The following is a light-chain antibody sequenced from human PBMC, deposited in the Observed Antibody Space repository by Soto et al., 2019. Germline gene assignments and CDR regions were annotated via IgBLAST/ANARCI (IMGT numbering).Light chain of an antibody. CDR1: QSVSSY. CDR2: ETS. Sequence: DIQMTQSPSPLSASVGDRVDITCRTSQSVSSYLNWYQAKPGKAPKLLIYETSNLESGVPSRFSGSGSGTDFTLTISSLQPEDSANYYCQQSYSTPPFTFGPGTRVDI. V-gene: IGKV1-39*01. J-gene: IGKJ3*01. CDR3: QQSYSTPPFT.